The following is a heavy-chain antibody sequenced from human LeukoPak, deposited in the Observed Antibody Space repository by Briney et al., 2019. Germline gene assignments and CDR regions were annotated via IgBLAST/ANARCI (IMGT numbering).Heavy chain of an antibody. CDR2: INHSGST. CDR1: GGSFSGYY. V-gene: IGHV4-34*01. Sequence: SETLSLTCAVYGGSFSGYYWSWIRQPPGKGLEWIGEINHSGSTNYNPSLKSRVTISVGTSKNQFSLKLSSVTAADTAVYYCARGLRRAAAFLGYWGQGTLVTVSS. J-gene: IGHJ4*02. D-gene: IGHD6-13*01. CDR3: ARGLRRAAAFLGY.